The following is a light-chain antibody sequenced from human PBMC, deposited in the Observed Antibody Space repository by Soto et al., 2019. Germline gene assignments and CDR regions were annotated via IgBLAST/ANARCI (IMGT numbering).Light chain of an antibody. Sequence: QPVLTQSSSASASLGSSVKLTCTLSSGHSSYIIAWHQQQPGKAPRSLMKLEGSGSYTKGSGVPDRFSGSSSGADRYLTISYLQSEDEADYYCETWDGNTRVFGGGTKLTVL. V-gene: IGLV4-60*03. CDR1: SGHSSYI. CDR2: LEGSGSY. J-gene: IGLJ2*01. CDR3: ETWDGNTRV.